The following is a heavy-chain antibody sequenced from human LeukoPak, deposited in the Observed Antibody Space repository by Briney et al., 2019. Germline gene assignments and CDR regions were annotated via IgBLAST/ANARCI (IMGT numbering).Heavy chain of an antibody. D-gene: IGHD3-3*01. Sequence: GGSLRLSCAASGFTFSSYWMSWVRQAPGKGLEWVANIKQDGSEKYYVDSVKGRFTISRDNAKNSLYLQMNSLRAEDTAVYYCARGGIFGVHAFDIWGQGTMVTVSS. V-gene: IGHV3-7*01. J-gene: IGHJ3*02. CDR3: ARGGIFGVHAFDI. CDR1: GFTFSSYW. CDR2: IKQDGSEK.